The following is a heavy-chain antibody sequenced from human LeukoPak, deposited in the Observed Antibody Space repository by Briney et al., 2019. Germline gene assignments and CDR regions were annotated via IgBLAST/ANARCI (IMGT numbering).Heavy chain of an antibody. Sequence: ASVKVSCKASGYTFTSYDINWVRQATGQGLEWMGWMNPNSGNTGYAQKFQGRVAMTRNTSISTAYMELSSLRSEDTAVYYCARRGYCSSTSCYEFDYWGQGTLVTVSS. CDR2: MNPNSGNT. V-gene: IGHV1-8*01. D-gene: IGHD2-2*01. CDR1: GYTFTSYD. J-gene: IGHJ4*02. CDR3: ARRGYCSSTSCYEFDY.